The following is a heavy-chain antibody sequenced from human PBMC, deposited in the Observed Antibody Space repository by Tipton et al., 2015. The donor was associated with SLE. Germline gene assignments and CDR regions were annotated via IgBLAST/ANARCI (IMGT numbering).Heavy chain of an antibody. V-gene: IGHV4-31*03. CDR1: GGSVTSGGSY. CDR3: ARDGGGEFGGVIPFDF. J-gene: IGHJ4*02. CDR2: IHYSGST. Sequence: TLSLTCTVSGGSVTSGGSYWSWIRQHPVKGLEWIGYIHYSGSTFYNPSLQSRVTISVDTSKNRFSLNLKSVTAADTAVYYCARDGGGEFGGVIPFDFWGQGTLVTVSS. D-gene: IGHD3-16*02.